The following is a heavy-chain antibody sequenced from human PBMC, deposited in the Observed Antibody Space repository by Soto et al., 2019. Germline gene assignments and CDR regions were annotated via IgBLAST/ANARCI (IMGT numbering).Heavy chain of an antibody. Sequence: PSETLSLTCAVYGGSFSGYYWSWIRQPPGKGLEWIGEINHSGSTNYNPSLKSRVTISVDTSKNQFSLKLSSVTAADTAVYYCARATNCGGDCYSLYYFDYWGQGTLVTVSS. CDR3: ARATNCGGDCYSLYYFDY. D-gene: IGHD2-21*02. J-gene: IGHJ4*02. CDR1: GGSFSGYY. CDR2: INHSGST. V-gene: IGHV4-34*01.